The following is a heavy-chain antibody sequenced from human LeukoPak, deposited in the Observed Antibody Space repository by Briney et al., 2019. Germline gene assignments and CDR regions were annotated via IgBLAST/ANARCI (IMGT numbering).Heavy chain of an antibody. V-gene: IGHV4-61*01. CDR3: ARVGYDFWSGYYLFDY. CDR1: GGSVSSGSYY. D-gene: IGHD3-3*01. CDR2: IYCRGRT. J-gene: IGHJ4*02. Sequence: SETLSLTCTVSGGSVSSGSYYWRWIRQPPGKGLGWFVYIYCRGRTNYNPSLQCRVTISADTSMHQSSLKLSSVTAADTAVYYCARVGYDFWSGYYLFDYWGQGTLVTVSS.